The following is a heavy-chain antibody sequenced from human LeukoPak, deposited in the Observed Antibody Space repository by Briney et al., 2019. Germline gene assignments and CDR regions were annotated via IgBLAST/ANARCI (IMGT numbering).Heavy chain of an antibody. CDR1: GFTFSNYA. V-gene: IGHV3-23*01. CDR2: ISGSGAAT. J-gene: IGHJ4*02. Sequence: GGSLRLSCAASGFTFSNYAMNWVRQAPGKGLEWVSAISGSGAATFNADSVKGRFTISRDDSKNTLYLQMNSLRAEDTAVYYCAKDLSSGWYPYYFDFWGRGTLVTVSS. D-gene: IGHD6-19*01. CDR3: AKDLSSGWYPYYFDF.